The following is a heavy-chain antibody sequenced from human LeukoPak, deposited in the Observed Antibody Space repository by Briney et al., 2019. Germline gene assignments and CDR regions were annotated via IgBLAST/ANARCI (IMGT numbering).Heavy chain of an antibody. D-gene: IGHD4-11*01. CDR1: GYTFTSYG. Sequence: ASVKVSCKASGYTFTSYGISWVRQAPGQGLEWMGWISDYNGNTNYAQRLQGRVTMTTDTSTSTAYMELRSLRSDDTAVYYCARDLYRDSLPVSWFDPWGQGTLVTVSS. CDR3: ARDLYRDSLPVSWFDP. J-gene: IGHJ5*02. CDR2: ISDYNGNT. V-gene: IGHV1-18*01.